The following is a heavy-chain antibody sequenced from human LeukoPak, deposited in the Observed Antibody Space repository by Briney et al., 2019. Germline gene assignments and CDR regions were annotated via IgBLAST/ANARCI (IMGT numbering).Heavy chain of an antibody. CDR1: GGSISGYY. CDR3: GRHGAAAGRMDV. D-gene: IGHD6-13*01. J-gene: IGHJ6*02. CDR2: IYYSGST. Sequence: SETLSLTCTVSGGSISGYYWSWIRQPPGKGLEWIGYIYYSGSTNYNPSLKSRVTISVDTSKNQFSLKLSSVTAADTAVYYCGRHGAAAGRMDVWGQGTTVTVSS. V-gene: IGHV4-59*08.